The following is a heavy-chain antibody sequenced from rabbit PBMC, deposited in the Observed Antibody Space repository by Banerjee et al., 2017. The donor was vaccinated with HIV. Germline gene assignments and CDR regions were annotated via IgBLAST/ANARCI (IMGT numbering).Heavy chain of an antibody. CDR1: GFSFSSSYD. J-gene: IGHJ4*01. CDR2: IWTTGGDT. V-gene: IGHV1S45*01. D-gene: IGHD8-1*01. CDR3: ARAAGGSSYYPYYFNL. Sequence: QEQLVESGGGLVQPEGSLTLTCTASGFSFSSSYDMCWVRQAPGKGLEWIACIWTTGGDTHYATWAKGRFTISKTSSTVDLKMTSLTAADTATYFCARAAGGSSYYPYYFNLWGPGTLVTVS.